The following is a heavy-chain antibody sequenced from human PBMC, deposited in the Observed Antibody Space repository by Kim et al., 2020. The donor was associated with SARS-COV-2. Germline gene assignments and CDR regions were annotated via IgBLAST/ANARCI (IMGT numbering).Heavy chain of an antibody. D-gene: IGHD3-22*01. J-gene: IGHJ4*02. V-gene: IGHV3-48*02. CDR3: ARDVNYYDSSGYNFDY. Sequence: SVKGRFTISEDNAKTSLYLQMNSLRDEDTAVYYCARDVNYYDSSGYNFDYWGQGTLVTVSS.